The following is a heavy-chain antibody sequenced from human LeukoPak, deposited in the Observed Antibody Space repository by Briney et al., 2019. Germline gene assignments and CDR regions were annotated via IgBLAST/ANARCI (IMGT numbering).Heavy chain of an antibody. V-gene: IGHV3-21*01. CDR1: GFTFTSYS. D-gene: IGHD3-9*01. J-gene: IGHJ4*02. CDR3: ARAPANYDILTGYYNQYYFDY. Sequence: PGGSMRLSRAASGFTFTSYSMTWVRQAPGKGLEWVSSISSSSSYIYYADSVKGRFTISRDNAKNSLYLQMNSLRAEDTAVYYCARAPANYDILTGYYNQYYFDYWGQGTLVTVSS. CDR2: ISSSSSYI.